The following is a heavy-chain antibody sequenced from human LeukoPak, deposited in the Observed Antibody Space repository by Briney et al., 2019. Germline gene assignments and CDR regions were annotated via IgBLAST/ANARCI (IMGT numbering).Heavy chain of an antibody. V-gene: IGHV3-15*01. CDR3: TTISRWEWPYYYMDV. CDR1: GFTFSNAW. D-gene: IGHD1-26*01. J-gene: IGHJ6*03. Sequence: PGGSLRLSCAASGFTFSNAWMSWVRQAPGKGLEWVGRIKSKTDGGTTDYAAPVKGRFTISRDDSKNTLYLQMNSLKTEDTAVYYCTTISRWEWPYYYMDVWGKGTTVTVSS. CDR2: IKSKTDGGTT.